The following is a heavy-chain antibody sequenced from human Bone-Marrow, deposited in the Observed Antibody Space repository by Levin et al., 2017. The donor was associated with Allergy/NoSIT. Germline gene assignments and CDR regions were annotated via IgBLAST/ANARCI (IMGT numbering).Heavy chain of an antibody. D-gene: IGHD2-2*01. Sequence: GESLKISCTASGFTFGDYAMSWFRQAPGKGLEWVGFIRSKAYGGTTEYAASVKGRFTISRDDSKSIAYLQMNSLKTEDTAVYYCTRSLPLGYCSSTSCYPGWFDPWGQGTLVTVSS. CDR3: TRSLPLGYCSSTSCYPGWFDP. CDR2: IRSKAYGGTT. J-gene: IGHJ5*02. CDR1: GFTFGDYA. V-gene: IGHV3-49*03.